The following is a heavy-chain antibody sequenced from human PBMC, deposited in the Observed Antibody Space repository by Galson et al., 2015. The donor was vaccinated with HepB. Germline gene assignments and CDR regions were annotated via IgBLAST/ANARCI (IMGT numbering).Heavy chain of an antibody. D-gene: IGHD3-3*01. CDR2: IFSNDEK. J-gene: IGHJ4*02. CDR1: GFSLSNARMG. V-gene: IGHV2-26*01. Sequence: PALVKPTQTLTLTCTVSGFSLSNARMGVSWIRQPPGKALEWLAHIFSNDEKSYSTSLKSRLTISKDTSKSQVVLTMTNMDPVDTATYYCARIPWGFWSGKFDYWGQGTLVTVSS. CDR3: ARIPWGFWSGKFDY.